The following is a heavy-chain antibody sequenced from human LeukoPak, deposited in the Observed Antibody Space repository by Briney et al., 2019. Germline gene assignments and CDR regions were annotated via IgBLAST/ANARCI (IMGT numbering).Heavy chain of an antibody. CDR1: GGSISSYY. CDR2: IYTSGST. CDR3: ARGKYYDFWSGYYVPYYMDV. V-gene: IGHV4-4*09. J-gene: IGHJ6*03. Sequence: SETLSLTCTVSGGSISSYYWSWIRQPPGKGLEWIGYIYTSGSTNYNPSLKSRVTISVDTSKNQFSLKLSSVTAADTAVYYCARGKYYDFWSGYYVPYYMDVWGKGTTVTVSS. D-gene: IGHD3-3*01.